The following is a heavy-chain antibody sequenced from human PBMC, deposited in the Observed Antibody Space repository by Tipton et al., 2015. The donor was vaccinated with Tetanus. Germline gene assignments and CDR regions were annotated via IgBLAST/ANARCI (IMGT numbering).Heavy chain of an antibody. CDR1: GGSISNYY. Sequence: TLSLTCTVSGGSISNYYWSWIRQPPGKGLEWIGYIYYSGSTNYNPSLKSRVTISVDTSKNQFSLKLTSVTAADTAVYYCARDGSGFGGSYDYWGQGTLVTVSS. CDR2: IYYSGST. J-gene: IGHJ4*02. CDR3: ARDGSGFGGSYDY. D-gene: IGHD1-26*01. V-gene: IGHV4-59*01.